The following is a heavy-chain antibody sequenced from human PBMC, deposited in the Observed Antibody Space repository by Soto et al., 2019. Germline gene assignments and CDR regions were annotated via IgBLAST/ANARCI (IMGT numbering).Heavy chain of an antibody. Sequence: ASVKVSCKASGYTFTGYYMHWVRQAPGQGLEWMGWINPNSGGTNYAQKFQGWVTMTRDTSISTAYMELSRLRSDDTAVYYCARGQRQLGEGVYYYYYGMDVWGQGTTVTVSS. J-gene: IGHJ6*02. CDR3: ARGQRQLGEGVYYYYYGMDV. CDR2: INPNSGGT. V-gene: IGHV1-2*04. D-gene: IGHD3-10*01. CDR1: GYTFTGYY.